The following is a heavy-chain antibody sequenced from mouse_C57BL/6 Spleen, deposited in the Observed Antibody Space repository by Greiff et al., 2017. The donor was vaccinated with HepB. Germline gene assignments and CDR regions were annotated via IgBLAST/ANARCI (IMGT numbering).Heavy chain of an antibody. Sequence: VQLQQSGPELVKPGASVKISCKASGYSFTDYNMNWVKQSNGKSLEWIGVINPNYGTTSYNQKFKGKATLTVNKSSSKAYMHLNSLTSEASAVYYGTSTTTVYYFDYWGQGTTLTVSS. V-gene: IGHV1-39*01. CDR1: GYSFTDYN. D-gene: IGHD1-1*01. CDR2: INPNYGTT. J-gene: IGHJ2*01. CDR3: TSTTTVYYFDY.